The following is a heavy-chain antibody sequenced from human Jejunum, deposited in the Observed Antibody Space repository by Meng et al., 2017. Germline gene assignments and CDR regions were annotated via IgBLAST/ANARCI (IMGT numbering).Heavy chain of an antibody. V-gene: IGHV3-21*01. J-gene: IGHJ6*01. Sequence: GGSLRLSCSASGFTFSSYSMNWVRQAPGKGLEWVSSISSRSTSIYYTDPVKGRFTISRDNAKNSLYLQMNSLRAEDTAVYYCARDLPQIDYGLDVWGQGTTVTVSS. CDR3: ARDLPQIDYGLDV. CDR2: ISSRSTSI. CDR1: GFTFSSYS.